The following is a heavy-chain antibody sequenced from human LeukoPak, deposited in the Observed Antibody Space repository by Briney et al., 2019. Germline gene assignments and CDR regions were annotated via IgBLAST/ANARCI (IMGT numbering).Heavy chain of an antibody. CDR1: GFTFSTYA. D-gene: IGHD6-19*01. J-gene: IGHJ4*02. Sequence: GGSLRLSCAAPGFTFSTYAMSWVRQAPGKGLAWVASVKSDGAGTHYADSVKGRFTISRDNSKNTLYLQMNSLRAEDTAVYYRAKEGVAGFDYWGQGTLVTVSS. V-gene: IGHV3-23*01. CDR3: AKEGVAGFDY. CDR2: VKSDGAGT.